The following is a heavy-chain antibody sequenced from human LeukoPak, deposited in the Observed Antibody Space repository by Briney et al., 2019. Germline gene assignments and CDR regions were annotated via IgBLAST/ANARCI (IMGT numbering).Heavy chain of an antibody. CDR3: ARGPPACSTNCYGYLDH. Sequence: GGSLRLSCAASGFTVSGNYMSWVRQAPGKGLEWISLIYSGGDTYYPDSVRGRFTISRDNSKNTLYLQMNSLRVEDTAVYYCARGPPACSTNCYGYLDHWGQGTLVTVSS. CDR1: GFTVSGNY. D-gene: IGHD2-2*01. CDR2: IYSGGDT. J-gene: IGHJ4*02. V-gene: IGHV3-53*01.